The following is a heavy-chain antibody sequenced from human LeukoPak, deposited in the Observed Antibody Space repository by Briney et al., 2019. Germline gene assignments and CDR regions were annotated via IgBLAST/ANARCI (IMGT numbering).Heavy chain of an antibody. CDR1: KFTFSKYW. CDR3: ARHRSGGSQDDAFDI. Sequence: GGSLRLSCAASKFTFSKYWMSWVRQAPGEGLEWVADIKEDGSEKYYVDSVKGRFTISRQNAKSSLFLQMNSLRAEDTAVYYCARHRSGGSQDDAFDIWGQGTMVTVSS. J-gene: IGHJ3*02. D-gene: IGHD2-15*01. CDR2: IKEDGSEK. V-gene: IGHV3-7*01.